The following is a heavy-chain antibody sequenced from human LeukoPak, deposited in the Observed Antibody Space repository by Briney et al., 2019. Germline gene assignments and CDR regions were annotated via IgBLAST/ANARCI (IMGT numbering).Heavy chain of an antibody. CDR3: ARDAGSLWFGEEAFDI. CDR2: ISGSSSAI. J-gene: IGHJ3*02. V-gene: IGHV3-48*01. Sequence: GGSLRLSCAASGFTFSSHSMNWVRQAPGKGLEWVSYISGSSSAIYYADSVKGRFTVSRDNAKNSLYLQLNSLRAEDTAVYYCARDAGSLWFGEEAFDIWGQGTMVTVSS. CDR1: GFTFSSHS. D-gene: IGHD3-10*01.